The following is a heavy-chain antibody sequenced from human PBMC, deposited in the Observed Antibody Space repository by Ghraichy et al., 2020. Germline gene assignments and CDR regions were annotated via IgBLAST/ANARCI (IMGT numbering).Heavy chain of an antibody. Sequence: GGSLRLSCAASGFTFSSYGMSWVRQAPGKGLEWISAISGSDGSTSYADSVKGRFTISRDNSKNTLYLQMNSLRAEDTAVYYGAKGGTFGVILSHFDYWGQGTLVTVSS. D-gene: IGHD3-3*01. CDR3: AKGGTFGVILSHFDY. V-gene: IGHV3-23*01. J-gene: IGHJ4*02. CDR1: GFTFSSYG. CDR2: ISGSDGST.